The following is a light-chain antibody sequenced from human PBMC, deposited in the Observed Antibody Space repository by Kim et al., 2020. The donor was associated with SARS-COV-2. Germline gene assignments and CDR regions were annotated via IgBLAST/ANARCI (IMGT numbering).Light chain of an antibody. CDR2: SAS. V-gene: IGKV3-20*01. CDR3: QQYGSSRYT. Sequence: LSPGERSTLSCRASQGVTSGYLAWYQQRPGQAPRLLIYSASSRAPGIPDRFSGSGSGTDFSLTISRLEPEDFAMYYCQQYGSSRYTFCQGTKLEI. J-gene: IGKJ2*01. CDR1: QGVTSGY.